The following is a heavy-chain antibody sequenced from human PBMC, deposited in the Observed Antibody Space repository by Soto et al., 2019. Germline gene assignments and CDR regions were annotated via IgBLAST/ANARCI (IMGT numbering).Heavy chain of an antibody. CDR3: AKEGGSSSWENWFDP. CDR1: GFTFSSYG. V-gene: IGHV3-30*18. Sequence: GGSLRLSCAASGFTFSSYGMHWVRQAPGKGLEWVAVISYDGSNKYYADSVKGRFTISRDNSKNTLYLQMNSLRAEDTAVYYCAKEGGSSSWENWFDPWGQGTLVTVSS. D-gene: IGHD6-13*01. J-gene: IGHJ5*02. CDR2: ISYDGSNK.